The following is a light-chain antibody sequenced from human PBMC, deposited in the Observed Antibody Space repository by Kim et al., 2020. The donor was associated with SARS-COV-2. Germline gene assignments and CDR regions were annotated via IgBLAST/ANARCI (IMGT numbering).Light chain of an antibody. Sequence: SLSPGERATLSCRASQSVSSYLAWYQQKPGQAPRLLIYDASNRATGIPARFSGSGSGTDFTLTISSLEPEDFAVYYCQQRSNWNTFGQGTKLEI. CDR3: QQRSNWNT. CDR1: QSVSSY. V-gene: IGKV3-11*01. CDR2: DAS. J-gene: IGKJ2*01.